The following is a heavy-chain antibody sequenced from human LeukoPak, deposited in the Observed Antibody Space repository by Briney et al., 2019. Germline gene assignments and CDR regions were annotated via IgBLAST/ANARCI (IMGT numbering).Heavy chain of an antibody. V-gene: IGHV3-23*01. D-gene: IGHD2-2*01. CDR1: GFTFSTYA. CDR2: IGGSGAIT. Sequence: GGSLRLSCAASGFTFSTYALSWVRQAPGKGLEWVSGIGGSGAITYYADSVKGRFTVSRDNSKSTLYLQMNSLRAEDTAVYYCAKDGRGGDCSSASCTNWFGPWGQGTLVTVSS. J-gene: IGHJ5*02. CDR3: AKDGRGGDCSSASCTNWFGP.